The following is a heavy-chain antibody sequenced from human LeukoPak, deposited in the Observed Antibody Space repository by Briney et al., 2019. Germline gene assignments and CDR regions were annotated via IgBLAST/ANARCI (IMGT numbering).Heavy chain of an antibody. CDR3: TREGGWSSGSADDY. CDR2: VYTSGTT. V-gene: IGHV4-39*07. CDR1: GGSISSSSYY. Sequence: KTSETLSLTCTVSGGSISSSSYYWGWIRQPPGKGLEWIGRVYTSGTTDYNPSLQSRVTISTDTSKNQFSLKLNSVTAADTAMYYCTREGGWSSGSADDYWGQGTLVTVSS. J-gene: IGHJ4*02. D-gene: IGHD3-22*01.